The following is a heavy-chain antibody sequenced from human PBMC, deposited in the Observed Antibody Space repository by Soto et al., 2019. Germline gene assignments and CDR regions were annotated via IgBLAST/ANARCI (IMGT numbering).Heavy chain of an antibody. J-gene: IGHJ3*02. CDR3: ARDRGYPDSFDI. CDR2: INGDGTTT. V-gene: IGHV3-74*01. Sequence: EVQLVESGGGLIKPGESLRLSCAASGFPFGPFYRHWVRQAPGKGLEWVSHINGDGTTTVYADSVKGRFTISRDNAKNTLYLQMTSLRAEDTAVYYCARDRGYPDSFDIWGQGTMVTVSS. D-gene: IGHD2-2*01. CDR1: GFPFGPFY.